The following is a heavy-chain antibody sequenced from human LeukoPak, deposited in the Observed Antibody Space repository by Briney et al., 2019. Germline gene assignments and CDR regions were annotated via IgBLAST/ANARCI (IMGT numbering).Heavy chain of an antibody. CDR3: ARDIAARPV. CDR2: INHSGST. Sequence: SETLSLTCAVYGGSFSGYYWSWIRQPPGKGLEWIGEINHSGSTNYNPSLKSRVTISVDTSKNQFSLKLSSVTAADTAVYYCARDIAARPVWGQGTLVTVSS. J-gene: IGHJ4*02. V-gene: IGHV4-34*01. D-gene: IGHD6-6*01. CDR1: GGSFSGYY.